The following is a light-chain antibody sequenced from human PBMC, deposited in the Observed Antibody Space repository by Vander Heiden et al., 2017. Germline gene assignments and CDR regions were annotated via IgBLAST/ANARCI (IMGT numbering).Light chain of an antibody. Sequence: EIVLTHSPVTLSLSPEERATLSCSASQSVASNSLTWYQQQPGQAPRLLSYGASRRATGIPDRVSGSGSGTDFTLTISRLEPEDVAVYYCQQYGSSATYTFGQGTKLEIK. J-gene: IGKJ2*01. CDR2: GAS. V-gene: IGKV3-20*01. CDR3: QQYGSSATYT. CDR1: QSVASNS.